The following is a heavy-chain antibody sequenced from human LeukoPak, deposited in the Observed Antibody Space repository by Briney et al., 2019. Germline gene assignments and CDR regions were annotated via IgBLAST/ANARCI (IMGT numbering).Heavy chain of an antibody. CDR2: IRSKANSYAT. V-gene: IGHV3-73*01. Sequence: GGSLRLSCAAARSTFSGSAMHWVRQAAGKGLEWVGRIRSKANSYATAYAASVKARFTGSRDDSKNTAYLQMNSLKTEDTTVYYCTRRVDSSGYYGIDYWGQGTLVTVSS. CDR1: RSTFSGSA. D-gene: IGHD3-22*01. J-gene: IGHJ4*02. CDR3: TRRVDSSGYYGIDY.